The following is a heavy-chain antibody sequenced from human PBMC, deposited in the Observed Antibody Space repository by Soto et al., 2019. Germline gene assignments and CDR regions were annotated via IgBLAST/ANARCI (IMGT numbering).Heavy chain of an antibody. V-gene: IGHV3-23*01. CDR3: AKMMGKGRNYDILTGWDYYYYYYGMDV. CDR1: GFTFSSYA. D-gene: IGHD3-9*01. CDR2: ISGSGGST. J-gene: IGHJ6*02. Sequence: EVQLLESGGGLVQPGGSLRLSCAASGFTFSSYAMSWVRQAPGKGLEWVSAISGSGGSTYYADSVKGRFTISRDNSKNTLYLQMNSLRAEDTAVYYCAKMMGKGRNYDILTGWDYYYYYYGMDVWGQGTTVTVSS.